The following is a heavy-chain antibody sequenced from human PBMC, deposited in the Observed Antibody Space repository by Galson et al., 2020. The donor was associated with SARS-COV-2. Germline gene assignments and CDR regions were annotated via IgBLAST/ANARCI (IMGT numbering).Heavy chain of an antibody. CDR1: GYTFTGSY. CDR3: ARPTRDDQILLLTCGGISASSYFFDC. J-gene: IGHJ4*02. D-gene: IGHD3-16*01. V-gene: IGHV1-2*02. Sequence: ASVKVSCKTSGYTFTGSYMHWVRQAPGQGLEWMGWINPKSGATAYAQKFQGRVTMTSDTSISTVYMALNRLKSDDTAVYFCARPTRDDQILLLTCGGISASSYFFDCWGQGTLVTVSS. CDR2: INPKSGAT.